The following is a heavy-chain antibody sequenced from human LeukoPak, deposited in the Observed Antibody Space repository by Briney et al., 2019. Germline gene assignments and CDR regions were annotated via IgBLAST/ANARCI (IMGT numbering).Heavy chain of an antibody. D-gene: IGHD2-2*01. J-gene: IGHJ5*02. CDR1: GFTFSSYA. CDR2: ISGSGGST. Sequence: VGSLRLSCAASGFTFSSYAMSWVRQAPGKGLEWVSAISGSGGSTYYADSVKGRFTISRDNSKNTLYLQMNSLRAEDTAVYYCAKDPSSTRVNWFDPCGQGTLVTVSS. V-gene: IGHV3-23*01. CDR3: AKDPSSTRVNWFDP.